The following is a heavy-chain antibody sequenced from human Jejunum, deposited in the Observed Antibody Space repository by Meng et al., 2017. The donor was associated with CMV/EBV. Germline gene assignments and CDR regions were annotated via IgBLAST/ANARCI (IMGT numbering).Heavy chain of an antibody. Sequence: CAASGFNFRSYWMGWVRQAPGKGLEWVASLRQDEGEKYYVDSVKGRFVIYRDNAQNSVYLQMNNLRAEDTGVYFCARPLGGHVWSPWGQGTQVTVSS. CDR2: LRQDEGEK. V-gene: IGHV3-7*01. CDR3: ARPLGGHVWSP. D-gene: IGHD3-16*01. CDR1: GFNFRSYW. J-gene: IGHJ4*02.